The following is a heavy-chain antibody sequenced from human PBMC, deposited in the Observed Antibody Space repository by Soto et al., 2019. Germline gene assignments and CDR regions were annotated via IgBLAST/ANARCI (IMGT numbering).Heavy chain of an antibody. CDR3: ARGNGITMVRGVIIKRKAFDP. CDR2: IIPIFGTA. D-gene: IGHD3-10*01. J-gene: IGHJ5*02. V-gene: IGHV1-69*13. Sequence: SVKVSCKASGGTFSSYAISWVRQAPGQGLEWMGGIIPIFGTANYAQKFQGRVTITADESTSTAYMELSSLRSEDTAVYYCARGNGITMVRGVIIKRKAFDPWGQGTLVTVPQ. CDR1: GGTFSSYA.